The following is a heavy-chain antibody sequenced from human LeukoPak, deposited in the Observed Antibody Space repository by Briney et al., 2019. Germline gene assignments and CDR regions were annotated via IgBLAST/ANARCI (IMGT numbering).Heavy chain of an antibody. D-gene: IGHD3-10*01. V-gene: IGHV1-69*04. CDR2: IIPILGIA. CDR1: GGTFSSYA. J-gene: IGHJ4*02. CDR3: AREASLWFGESVY. Sequence: SVKDSCKASGGTFSSYAISWVRQAPGQGLEWMGRIIPILGIANYAQRFQGRVTITADKSTSTAYMELSSLRSEDTAVYYCAREASLWFGESVYWGQGTLVTVSS.